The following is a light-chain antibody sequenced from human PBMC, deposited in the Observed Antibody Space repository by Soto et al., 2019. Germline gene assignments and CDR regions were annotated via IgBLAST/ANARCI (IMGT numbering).Light chain of an antibody. CDR2: LGS. V-gene: IGKV2-28*01. J-gene: IGKJ4*01. Sequence: DIVMTQSPLSLPVTPGEPASISCRSSQSLLHRNGYNYLDWYLQKPGQSPQLLIYLGSNRASGVPDMFSGSGSGTDFTLKNSRVEAEDVGVYYCMQALQTPTFGGGTKVEIK. CDR3: MQALQTPT. CDR1: QSLLHRNGYNY.